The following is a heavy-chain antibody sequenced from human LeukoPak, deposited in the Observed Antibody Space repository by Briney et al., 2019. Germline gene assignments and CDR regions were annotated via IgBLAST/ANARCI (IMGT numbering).Heavy chain of an antibody. D-gene: IGHD2-15*01. J-gene: IGHJ4*02. CDR3: ARDVAGMDGY. Sequence: GGSLRLSCAASGFPFSNYWMHWVRQVPGKGLVWVSRIHEDGWTTDYADSVKGRFAISRDNAQNTLYLQMNSLRAEDAAVYYCARDVAGMDGYWGQGTLVTVSS. CDR1: GFPFSNYW. CDR2: IHEDGWTT. V-gene: IGHV3-74*01.